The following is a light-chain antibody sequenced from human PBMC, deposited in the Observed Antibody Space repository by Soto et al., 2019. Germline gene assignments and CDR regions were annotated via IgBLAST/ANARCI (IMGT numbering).Light chain of an antibody. CDR3: AVWDDSLNGGV. CDR2: NNI. V-gene: IGLV1-44*01. J-gene: IGLJ3*02. CDR1: SSNIGSNT. Sequence: QSVLTQPPSASGTPGQRVAISCSGSSSNIGSNTVSWYQQLPGTAPKLLIYNNIQRPSGVPDRFSGSKSGTSASLAISGLQSDDEADYYCAVWDDSLNGGVFGGGTKLTVL.